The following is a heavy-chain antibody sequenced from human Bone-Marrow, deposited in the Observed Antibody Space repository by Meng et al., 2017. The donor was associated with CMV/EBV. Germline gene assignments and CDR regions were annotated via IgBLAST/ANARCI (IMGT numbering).Heavy chain of an antibody. CDR1: GYTFTDHY. CDR2: IYPNSGGT. Sequence: ASVKVSCKASGYTFTDHYFHWVRQAPGQGLEWMGWIYPNSGGTHYAQKFQGRLTVTTDTSISTGYMELRGLRSDDTAVYYCARDAGTIAVSGIGDYWGQGTLVSVSS. CDR3: ARDAGTIAVSGIGDY. J-gene: IGHJ4*02. D-gene: IGHD6-19*01. V-gene: IGHV1-2*02.